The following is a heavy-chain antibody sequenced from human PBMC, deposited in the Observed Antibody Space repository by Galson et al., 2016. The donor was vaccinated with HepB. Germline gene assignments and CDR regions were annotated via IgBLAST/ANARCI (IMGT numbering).Heavy chain of an antibody. Sequence: SVKVSCKASGYTFTSYAMHWVRQAPGQRLEWMGWINAGNGNTKYSRKFQGRVTITRDTSASTAYMKLSSLRSEDKAVYSCARGPGNYYFDYWGQGPLVTASS. J-gene: IGHJ4*02. CDR3: ARGPGNYYFDY. V-gene: IGHV1-3*01. CDR1: GYTFTSYA. D-gene: IGHD1-7*01. CDR2: INAGNGNT.